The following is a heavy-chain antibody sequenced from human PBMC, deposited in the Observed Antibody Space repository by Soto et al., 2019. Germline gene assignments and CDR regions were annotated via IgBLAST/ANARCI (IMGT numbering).Heavy chain of an antibody. D-gene: IGHD5-18*01. CDR1: GFTFSSYG. CDR3: ARATAMVTGFDP. CDR2: IWYDGSNK. Sequence: GGSLRLSCAASGFTFSSYGMHWVRQAPGKGLEWVAVIWYDGSNKYYGDSVKGRFTISRDNSKNTLYLQMNSLRAEDTAVYYCARATAMVTGFDPWGQGTLVTVSS. V-gene: IGHV3-33*01. J-gene: IGHJ5*02.